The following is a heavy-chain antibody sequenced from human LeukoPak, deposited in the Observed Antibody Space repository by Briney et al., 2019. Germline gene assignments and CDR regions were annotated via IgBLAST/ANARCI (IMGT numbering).Heavy chain of an antibody. D-gene: IGHD3/OR15-3a*01. CDR3: ARGGLGPDY. J-gene: IGHJ4*02. CDR2: INHSGST. CDR1: GGSFSGHY. V-gene: IGHV4-34*01. Sequence: SETLSLTCAVYGGSFSGHYWSWIRQPPGKGLEWIGEINHSGSTNYNPSLKSRVTISVDTSKNQFSLKLSSVTAADTAVYYCARGGLGPDYWGQGTLVTVSS.